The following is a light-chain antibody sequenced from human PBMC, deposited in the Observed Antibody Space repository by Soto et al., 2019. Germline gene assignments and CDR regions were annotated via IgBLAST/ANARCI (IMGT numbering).Light chain of an antibody. CDR2: DVS. J-gene: IGLJ1*01. CDR3: SSYTSSNASYV. V-gene: IGLV2-14*01. CDR1: NSDLGDYDY. Sequence: QSALTQPASVSGSPGQSIAISCTGANSDLGDYDYVSWYQQRPGEAPKLMIYDVSNWPSGVSDRFSGSKSGNTASLTISGLQAEDEADYYCSSYTSSNASYVFGAGTKLTVL.